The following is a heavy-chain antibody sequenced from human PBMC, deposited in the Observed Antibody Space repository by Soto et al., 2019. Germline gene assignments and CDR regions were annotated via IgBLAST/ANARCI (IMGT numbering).Heavy chain of an antibody. CDR2: ISAYNGDT. V-gene: IGHV1-18*01. J-gene: IGHJ4*02. CDR1: GYTFPSYG. CDR3: ARGGRGITLYFDY. D-gene: IGHD3-10*01. Sequence: QVQLVQSGAEVKKPGASVKVSCKASGYTFPSYGISWVRQAPGQGLEWMGWISAYNGDTNYAQNLPGRVTLTTDTSTSTVYMELRSLTSDGTAVYYCARGGRGITLYFDYWGQGTLVTVPS.